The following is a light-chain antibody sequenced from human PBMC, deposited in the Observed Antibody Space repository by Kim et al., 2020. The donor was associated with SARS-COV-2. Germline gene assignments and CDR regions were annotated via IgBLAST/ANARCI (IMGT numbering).Light chain of an antibody. CDR2: QDS. J-gene: IGLJ2*01. CDR3: QAWDSPSVV. Sequence: SYELTQPPSVSVSPGQTASITCSGDKLGDKYACWYQQKPGQSPVLVIYQDSKRPSGIPERFSGSNSGNTATLTISGTQAMDEADYYCQAWDSPSVVFGGGTQLTVL. V-gene: IGLV3-1*01. CDR1: KLGDKY.